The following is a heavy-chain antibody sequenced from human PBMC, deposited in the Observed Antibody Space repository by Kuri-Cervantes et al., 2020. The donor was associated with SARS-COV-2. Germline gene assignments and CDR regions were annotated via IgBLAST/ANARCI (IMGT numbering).Heavy chain of an antibody. CDR2: IYFSGST. D-gene: IGHD3-9*01. CDR1: GGSISSSGHY. Sequence: SEPLSLTCSVSGGSISSSGHYWGWVRQPPGKGLEWIGSIYFSGSTYYTPSLKSRVTISVDTSKNQFSLKLTSVTATDTAVYYCGRQASDWHIDYWGQGTLVTVSS. J-gene: IGHJ4*02. CDR3: GRQASDWHIDY. V-gene: IGHV4-39*01.